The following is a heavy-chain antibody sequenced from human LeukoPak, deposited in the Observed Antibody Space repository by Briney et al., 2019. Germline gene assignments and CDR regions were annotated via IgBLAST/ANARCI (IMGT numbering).Heavy chain of an antibody. CDR1: GGTFSSFA. J-gene: IGHJ6*03. D-gene: IGHD4-17*01. CDR2: IIPIFGTA. Sequence: GASVKVSCKASGGTFSSFAISWVRQAPGQGLEWMGGIIPIFGTANYAQKFQGRVTITTDESTSTAYMELSSLRSEDTAVYYCASRVGGGDYGRYYYYMDVWGKGTTVTVSS. V-gene: IGHV1-69*05. CDR3: ASRVGGGDYGRYYYYMDV.